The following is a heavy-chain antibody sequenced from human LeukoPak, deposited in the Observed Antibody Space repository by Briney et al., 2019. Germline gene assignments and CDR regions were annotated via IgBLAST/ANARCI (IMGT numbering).Heavy chain of an antibody. Sequence: GGSLRLSCAASGFTFSSYSMNWVRQAPGKGLGWVSSISSSSSYIYYADSVKGRFTISRDNAKNSLYLQMNSLRAEDTAVYYCARVGYYDSSSIDYWGQGTLVTVSS. CDR1: GFTFSSYS. CDR3: ARVGYYDSSSIDY. J-gene: IGHJ4*02. CDR2: ISSSSSYI. V-gene: IGHV3-21*01. D-gene: IGHD3-22*01.